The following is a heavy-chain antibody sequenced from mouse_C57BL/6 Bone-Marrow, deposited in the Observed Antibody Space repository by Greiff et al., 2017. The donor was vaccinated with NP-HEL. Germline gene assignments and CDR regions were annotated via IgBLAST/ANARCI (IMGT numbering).Heavy chain of an antibody. CDR2: ISSGSSYT. V-gene: IGHV5-6*01. J-gene: IGHJ2*01. D-gene: IGHD1-1*01. Sequence: EVMLVESGGDLVKPGGSLKLSCAASGFTFSSYGMSWVRQTPDKRLEWVATISSGSSYTYYPDSVKGRITISRDNAKNTLHLQLSSLNSEDTAMYYCAREDGKGDFDYWGQGTTLTVYS. CDR1: GFTFSSYG. CDR3: AREDGKGDFDY.